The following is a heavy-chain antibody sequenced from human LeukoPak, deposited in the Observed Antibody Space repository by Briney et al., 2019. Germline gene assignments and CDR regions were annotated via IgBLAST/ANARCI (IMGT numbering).Heavy chain of an antibody. CDR3: ARADCSSSTCYLRRSWFDP. V-gene: IGHV3-21*01. CDR2: ISTSSRYI. J-gene: IGHJ5*02. Sequence: PGGSLRLSSAASGFTLSNYDMNWVRQAPGKGLEWVSSISTSSRYIYYKDSVRGRFTISRDDAKNSLYLEMNSQRAEDTAVYYCARADCSSSTCYLRRSWFDPWGQGTLVTVSS. CDR1: GFTLSNYD. D-gene: IGHD2-2*01.